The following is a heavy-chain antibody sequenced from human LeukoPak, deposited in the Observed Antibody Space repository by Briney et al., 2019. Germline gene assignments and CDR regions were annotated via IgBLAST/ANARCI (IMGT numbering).Heavy chain of an antibody. CDR1: GGSISSYY. J-gene: IGHJ5*01. CDR3: ARGRLLDWFDY. CDR2: IYYSGST. V-gene: IGHV4-59*01. D-gene: IGHD3-3*01. Sequence: SATLSLTCTVSGGSISSYYWSWIRQPPGKRLEWIGYIYYSGSTNYNPSLKSRVTISVDTSKNQFSLKLSSVTAADTAVYYCARGRLLDWFDYWGQGTLVSVSS.